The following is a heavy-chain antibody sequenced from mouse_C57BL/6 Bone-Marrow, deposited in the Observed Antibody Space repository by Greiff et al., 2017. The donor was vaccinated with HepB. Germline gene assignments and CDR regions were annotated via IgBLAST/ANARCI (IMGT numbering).Heavy chain of an antibody. V-gene: IGHV1-15*01. J-gene: IGHJ3*01. CDR3: TRQSRSPFAY. D-gene: IGHD6-2*01. CDR2: IDPETGGT. CDR1: GYTFTDYE. Sequence: QVQLQQSGAELVRPGASVTLSCKVSGYTFTDYEMHWVKQTPVHGLEWIGAIDPETGGTAYNQKFKGKAILTADKSSSTAYMELRSLTSEDSAVYYCTRQSRSPFAYWGQGTLVTVSA.